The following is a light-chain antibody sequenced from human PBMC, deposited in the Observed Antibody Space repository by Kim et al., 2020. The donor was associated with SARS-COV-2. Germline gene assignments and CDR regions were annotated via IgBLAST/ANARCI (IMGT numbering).Light chain of an antibody. J-gene: IGKJ2*01. CDR2: GAS. CDR1: QSVSSSY. Sequence: PGERATLSCRTSQSVSSSYVAWYQQKPGQAPRLLIYGASNRVTGIPDRFSGSGSRTDFTLTISRLEPEDFAVYYCQQYGSSPPMYTFGQGTKLEI. CDR3: QQYGSSPPMYT. V-gene: IGKV3-20*01.